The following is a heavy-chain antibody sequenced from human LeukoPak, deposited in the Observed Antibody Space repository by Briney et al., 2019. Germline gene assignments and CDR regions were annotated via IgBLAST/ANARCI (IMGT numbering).Heavy chain of an antibody. Sequence: SETLSLXCTVSGGSISSYYWSWIRQPPGKGLEWIGEINHSGSTNYNPSLKSRVTISVDTSKNQFSLKLSSVTAADTAVYYCARGQYSSSSTAYYYYYMDVWGKGTTVTVSS. CDR1: GGSISSYY. CDR2: INHSGST. D-gene: IGHD6-6*01. CDR3: ARGQYSSSSTAYYYYYMDV. V-gene: IGHV4-34*01. J-gene: IGHJ6*03.